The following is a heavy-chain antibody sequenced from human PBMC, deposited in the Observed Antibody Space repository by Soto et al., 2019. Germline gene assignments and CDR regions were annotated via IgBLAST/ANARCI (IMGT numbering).Heavy chain of an antibody. V-gene: IGHV1-69*01. J-gene: IGHJ6*02. CDR2: IIPIFGTA. D-gene: IGHD3-3*01. Sequence: QVQLVQSGAEVKKPGSSVKVSCKASGGTFSSYAISWVRQAPGQGLEWMGGIIPIFGTANYAQKFQGRVTITADESTSTGYMELSSLRSEDTAVYYCARGLTIFGVVNRYYGMDVWGQGTTVTVSS. CDR3: ARGLTIFGVVNRYYGMDV. CDR1: GGTFSSYA.